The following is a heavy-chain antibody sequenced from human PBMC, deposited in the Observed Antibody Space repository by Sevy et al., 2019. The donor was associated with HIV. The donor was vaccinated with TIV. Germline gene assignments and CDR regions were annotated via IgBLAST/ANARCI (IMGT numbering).Heavy chain of an antibody. D-gene: IGHD3-22*01. Sequence: ASVKVSCKASGGSFSNFTVSWVRQAPGQGLEWMGMIISKFGTTAYAQKFQGRVTVTADESTTTAYMELTSLRSEDTAVYYCAREIPDYVSGYYSVDAFDIWGQGTKVTVSS. CDR1: GGSFSNFT. V-gene: IGHV1-69*13. J-gene: IGHJ3*02. CDR3: AREIPDYVSGYYSVDAFDI. CDR2: IISKFGTT.